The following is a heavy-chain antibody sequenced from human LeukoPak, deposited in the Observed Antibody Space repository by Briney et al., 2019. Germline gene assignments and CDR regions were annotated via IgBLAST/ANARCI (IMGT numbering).Heavy chain of an antibody. CDR3: ATGVSYYYYMDV. J-gene: IGHJ6*03. D-gene: IGHD3-16*01. CDR1: GYTFTDYY. V-gene: IGHV1-24*01. CDR2: FDPEDGET. Sequence: VASVKVSCKTSGYTFTDYYIHWVRQAPGKGLEWMGGFDPEDGETIYAQKFQGRVTMTEDTSTDTAYMELSSLRSEDTAVYYCATGVSYYYYMDVWGKGTTVTVSS.